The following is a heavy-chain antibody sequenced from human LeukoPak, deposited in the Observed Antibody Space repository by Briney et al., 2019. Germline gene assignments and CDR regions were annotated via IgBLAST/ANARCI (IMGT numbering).Heavy chain of an antibody. CDR1: GGSFSGYY. V-gene: IGHV4-34*01. J-gene: IGHJ5*02. CDR2: INHSGST. D-gene: IGHD3-10*01. Sequence: SETLSLTCAVYGGSFSGYYWSWIRQPPGKGLEWIGEINHSGSTNYNPSLKSRVTISVDTSKNQFSLKLSSVTAADTAVYYCARGRVLLWFGELGFDPWGQGTLVTVSS. CDR3: ARGRVLLWFGELGFDP.